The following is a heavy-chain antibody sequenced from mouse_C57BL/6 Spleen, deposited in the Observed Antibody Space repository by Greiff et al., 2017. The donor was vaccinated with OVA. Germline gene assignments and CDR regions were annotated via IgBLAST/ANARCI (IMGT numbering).Heavy chain of an antibody. D-gene: IGHD3-2*02. Sequence: QVQLQQSGAELVRPGASVKLSCKASGYTFTDYYINWVKQRPGQGLEWIARIYPGSGNTYYNEKFKGKATLTAEKSSSTAYMQLSSLTSEDSAVYFCARRISGYLYYCDYWGQGTTLTVSS. CDR3: ARRISGYLYYCDY. CDR2: IYPGSGNT. J-gene: IGHJ2*01. V-gene: IGHV1-76*01. CDR1: GYTFTDYY.